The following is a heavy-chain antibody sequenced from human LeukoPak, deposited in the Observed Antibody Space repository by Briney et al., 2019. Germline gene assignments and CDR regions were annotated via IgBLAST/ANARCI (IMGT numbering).Heavy chain of an antibody. CDR3: AREYSDDYDLWNSYYMAGRNYYFDY. Sequence: PGGSLRLSCAASGFTFSSYSMNWVRQAPGKGLEWVSSISSSSSYIYYADSVKGRFTISRDNAKNSLYLQMNSLRAEDTAVYYCAREYSDDYDLWNSYYMAGRNYYFDYWGQGTLVTVSS. V-gene: IGHV3-21*01. D-gene: IGHD3-3*01. J-gene: IGHJ4*02. CDR2: ISSSSSYI. CDR1: GFTFSSYS.